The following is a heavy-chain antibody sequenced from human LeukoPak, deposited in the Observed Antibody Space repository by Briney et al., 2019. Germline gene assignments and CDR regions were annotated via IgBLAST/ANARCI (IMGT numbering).Heavy chain of an antibody. D-gene: IGHD3-9*01. J-gene: IGHJ4*02. V-gene: IGHV4-4*02. CDR1: GGSISSSNW. CDR2: IYHSGST. CDR3: ARRVLRYFDWLY. Sequence: SGTLSLTCAVSGGSISSSNWWSWVRQPPGKGLEWIGEIYHSGSTNYNPSLKSRVTISVDTSKNQFSLKLSSVTAADTAVYYCARRVLRYFDWLYWGQGTLVTVSS.